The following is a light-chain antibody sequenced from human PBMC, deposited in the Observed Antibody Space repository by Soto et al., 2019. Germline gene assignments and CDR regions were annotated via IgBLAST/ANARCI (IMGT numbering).Light chain of an antibody. V-gene: IGKV3-20*01. J-gene: IGKJ1*01. Sequence: EIVLTQSPGTLSLSPGERATLSSRASQSVSRSFLAWYQQNPGQAPRLLIYGASSRATGIPDRFSGSGSGTDFTLTISRLEPEDFAVYFCQQHDSSPRTFGQGTKVEIK. CDR1: QSVSRSF. CDR2: GAS. CDR3: QQHDSSPRT.